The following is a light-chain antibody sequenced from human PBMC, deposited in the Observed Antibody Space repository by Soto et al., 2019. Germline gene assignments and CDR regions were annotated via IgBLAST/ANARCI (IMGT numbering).Light chain of an antibody. V-gene: IGLV2-14*01. CDR1: SSDVGGYNY. J-gene: IGLJ1*01. CDR2: EAS. CDR3: SSYTSGSTLYV. Sequence: QSALTQPASVSGSPGQAITISCTGTSSDVGGYNYVSWYQHHPGKAPRLMIYEASNRPSGVSHRFSGSRSSNTASLTISGLQAEDEADYYCSSYTSGSTLYVFGTGTKLTVL.